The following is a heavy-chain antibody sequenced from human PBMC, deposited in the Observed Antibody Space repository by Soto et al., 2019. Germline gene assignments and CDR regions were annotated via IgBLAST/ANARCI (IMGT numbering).Heavy chain of an antibody. CDR1: GGSISSGGYY. V-gene: IGHV4-31*03. J-gene: IGHJ2*01. CDR2: IYYSGST. CDR3: ASAYCGGDCYSSWYFDL. Sequence: QVQLQESGPGLVKPSQTLSLTCTVSGGSISSGGYYWSWIRQHPGKGLEWIGYIYYSGSTYYNPSFKSRVTISVDTSKNQFSLKLSSVTAADTAVYYCASAYCGGDCYSSWYFDLWGRGTLVTVSS. D-gene: IGHD2-21*02.